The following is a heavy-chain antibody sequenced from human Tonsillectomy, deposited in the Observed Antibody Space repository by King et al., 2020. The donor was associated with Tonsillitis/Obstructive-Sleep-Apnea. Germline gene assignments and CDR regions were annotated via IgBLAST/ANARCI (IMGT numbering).Heavy chain of an antibody. CDR3: GTNAGDYYYYMDV. J-gene: IGHJ6*03. D-gene: IGHD4-17*01. CDR2: INHSGST. Sequence: VQLPQWGAGLLKPSETLSLTCGVYGGSFSGYYWSWIRQPPGKGLEWIGEINHSGSTDYNSSLKSRVTISRDTSKNQFSLRLTSVTAADTAVYYCGTNAGDYYYYMDVWGKGTTVTVSS. V-gene: IGHV4-34*01. CDR1: GGSFSGYY.